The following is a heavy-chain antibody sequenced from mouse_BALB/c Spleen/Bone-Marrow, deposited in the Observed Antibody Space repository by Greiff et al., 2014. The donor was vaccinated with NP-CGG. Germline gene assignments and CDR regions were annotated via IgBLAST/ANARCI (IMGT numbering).Heavy chain of an antibody. Sequence: VQLKESGAELVKPGAAVKLSCTGSGFNIKDAYMHWVKQRPEQGLEWIGRIDPANGNTKYDPKFQGKATITADTSSNTAYLQFSSLTSENTAVYYRVRYYYGISSFAYWGQGTLVTVSA. J-gene: IGHJ3*01. V-gene: IGHV14-3*02. CDR1: GFNIKDAY. CDR3: VRYYYGISSFAY. CDR2: IDPANGNT. D-gene: IGHD1-1*01.